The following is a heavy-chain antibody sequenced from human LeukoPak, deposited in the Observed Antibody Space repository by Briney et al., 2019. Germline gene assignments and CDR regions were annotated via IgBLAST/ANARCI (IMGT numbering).Heavy chain of an antibody. D-gene: IGHD5-18*01. J-gene: IGHJ4*02. CDR3: AKDLYTAMVRALFDY. V-gene: IGHV3-7*01. CDR1: GFTFSSYW. CDR2: IKQDGSEK. Sequence: PGGSLRLSCAASGFTFSSYWMSWVRQAPGKGLEWVANIKQDGSEKYYVDSVKGRFTISRDNAKNSLYLQMNSLRAEDTAVYYCAKDLYTAMVRALFDYWGQGTLVTVSS.